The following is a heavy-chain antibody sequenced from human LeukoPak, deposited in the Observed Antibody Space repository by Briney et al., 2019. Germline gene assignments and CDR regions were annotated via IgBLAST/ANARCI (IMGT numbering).Heavy chain of an antibody. CDR2: ISTDGSTT. V-gene: IGHV3-74*01. CDR3: TRVGAATTRDY. D-gene: IGHD1-26*01. Sequence: GGPLRLSCAVSGFTFSYYWMHWVRQTPGKGLVWVSRISTDGSTTTYADSVKGRFTISRDNAKNTLYLQMNSLRAEDTALYYCTRVGAATTRDYWGQGTLVTVSS. CDR1: GFTFSYYW. J-gene: IGHJ4*02.